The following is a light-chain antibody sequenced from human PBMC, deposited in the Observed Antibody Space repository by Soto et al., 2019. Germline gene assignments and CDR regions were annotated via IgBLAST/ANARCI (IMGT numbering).Light chain of an antibody. CDR2: DAS. V-gene: IGKV1-13*02. CDR1: QGFTGA. J-gene: IGKJ4*01. Sequence: GDRVTITCRASQGFTGALAWYQQKPGKAPKLLIYDASSLESGVPSRFSGSGSGTEFTLTISSLQPEDFASYYCQQYNSSPLTFGGGTKVEIK. CDR3: QQYNSSPLT.